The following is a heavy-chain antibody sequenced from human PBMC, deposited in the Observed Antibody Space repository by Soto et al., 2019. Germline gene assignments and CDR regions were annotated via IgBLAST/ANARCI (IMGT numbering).Heavy chain of an antibody. CDR3: ASGEERGGYYYYGMDV. Sequence: QVQLVQSGAEVKKPGSSVKVSCKASGGTFSSYAISWVRQAPGQGLEWMGGIIPILGTANYAQKFQGRVTITADESTSIAYMELSSLRSEDTAVYYCASGEERGGYYYYGMDVWGQGTTVTVSS. V-gene: IGHV1-69*12. J-gene: IGHJ6*02. D-gene: IGHD1-1*01. CDR1: GGTFSSYA. CDR2: IIPILGTA.